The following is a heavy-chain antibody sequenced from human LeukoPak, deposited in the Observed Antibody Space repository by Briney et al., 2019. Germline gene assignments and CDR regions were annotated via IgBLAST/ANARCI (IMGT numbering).Heavy chain of an antibody. D-gene: IGHD1-26*01. CDR3: AKDLRHSGSYYEY. CDR2: ISYDGSNK. V-gene: IGHV3-30*18. CDR1: GFTFSSYG. J-gene: IGHJ4*02. Sequence: GRSLRLSCAASGFTFSSYGMHWVRQAPGKGLEWVAVISYDGSNKYYADSVKGRFTISRDNSKNTLCLQMNSPRAEDTAVYYCAKDLRHSGSYYEYWGQGTLVTVSS.